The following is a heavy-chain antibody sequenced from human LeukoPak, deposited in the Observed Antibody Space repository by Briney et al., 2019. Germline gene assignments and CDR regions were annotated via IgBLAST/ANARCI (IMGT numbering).Heavy chain of an antibody. Sequence: PGGSLRLSCAASGFTFSTYAMSWVRQAAGKGLEWVSLISGSGGGTYYADSVKGRFTISRDNSKNTLYLQMNSLRAEDTAVYYCASYTAMERDDAFDIWGQGTMVTVSS. D-gene: IGHD5-18*01. J-gene: IGHJ3*02. CDR3: ASYTAMERDDAFDI. CDR2: ISGSGGGT. V-gene: IGHV3-23*01. CDR1: GFTFSTYA.